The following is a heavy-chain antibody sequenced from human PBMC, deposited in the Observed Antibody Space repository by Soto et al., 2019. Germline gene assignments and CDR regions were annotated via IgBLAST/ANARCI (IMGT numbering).Heavy chain of an antibody. CDR3: AREYSSSSADIFDP. D-gene: IGHD6-6*01. V-gene: IGHV1-8*01. CDR1: GYTFTSYD. J-gene: IGHJ5*02. Sequence: GASVKVSCKASGYTFTSYDINWVRQATGQGLEWMGWMNPNSVNTGYAQKFQGRVTMTRNTSISTAYMELSSLRSEDTAVYYCAREYSSSSADIFDPWGQGTLVTVSS. CDR2: MNPNSVNT.